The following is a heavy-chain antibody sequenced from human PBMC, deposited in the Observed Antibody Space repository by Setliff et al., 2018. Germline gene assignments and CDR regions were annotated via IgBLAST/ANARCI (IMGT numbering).Heavy chain of an antibody. CDR2: INHSGST. CDR1: GGSFSTYY. V-gene: IGHV4-34*01. D-gene: IGHD3-16*01. J-gene: IGHJ3*02. Sequence: SETLSLTCAVYGGSFSTYYWIWIRQPPGKGLEWIGEINHSGSTNYNPSLKSRVTISVDTSKNQFSLKLSSVTAADTALYYCALDYGIDAFDIWGQGTMVTVSS. CDR3: ALDYGIDAFDI.